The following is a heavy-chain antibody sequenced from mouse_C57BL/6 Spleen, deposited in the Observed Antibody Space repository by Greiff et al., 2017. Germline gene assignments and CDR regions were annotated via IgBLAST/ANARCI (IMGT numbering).Heavy chain of an antibody. CDR3: ARDSNGSCGYYFGY. D-gene: IGHD1-1*01. CDR2: IDPDSGGT. CDR1: GYTFTSYW. J-gene: IGHJ2*01. Sequence: VQLQQPGAELVKPGASVKLSCKASGYTFTSYWMHWVKQRPGRGLEWIGRIDPDSGGTKYNEKFKSKATLTVDKPSTSAYMPLISLTSEDSAVYYCARDSNGSCGYYFGYWGQGTTLTVSS. V-gene: IGHV1-72*01.